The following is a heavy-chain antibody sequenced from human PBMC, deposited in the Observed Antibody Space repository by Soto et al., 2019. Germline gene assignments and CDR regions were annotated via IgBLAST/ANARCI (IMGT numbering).Heavy chain of an antibody. Sequence: QVQLVESGGGVVQPGRSLRLSCAASGFTFSTYGMHWVRQAPGKGLEWVAVIWADENRKYYADSVRDRFTISRDNSKNMLYLHMNSLRADDTAVYYCTTDSGGSPFDYWGQGTLVTVSS. J-gene: IGHJ4*02. D-gene: IGHD3-10*01. V-gene: IGHV3-33*01. CDR1: GFTFSTYG. CDR2: IWADENRK. CDR3: TTDSGGSPFDY.